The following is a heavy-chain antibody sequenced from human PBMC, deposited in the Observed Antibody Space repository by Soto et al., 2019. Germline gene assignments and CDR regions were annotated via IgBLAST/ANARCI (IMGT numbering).Heavy chain of an antibody. J-gene: IGHJ4*02. V-gene: IGHV4-39*01. CDR1: GGAISSSSYY. Sequence: SETLSLTCTVSGGAISSSSYYWGWIRQPPGKGLEWIGSFFYSGNTYYNPSLKSGVTISVDTSKNQFSLNLSSVTAADTAVYYCARHNDSWGQGTLVTVSS. CDR2: FFYSGNT. CDR3: ARHNDS.